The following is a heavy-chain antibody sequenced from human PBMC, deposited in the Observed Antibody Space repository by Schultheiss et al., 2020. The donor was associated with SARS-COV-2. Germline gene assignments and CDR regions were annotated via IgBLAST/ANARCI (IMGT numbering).Heavy chain of an antibody. CDR2: ISAYNGNT. J-gene: IGHJ5*02. V-gene: IGHV1-18*04. CDR3: AASRKTRIVVVPADMGGTFDP. CDR1: GYTFTGYY. D-gene: IGHD2-2*01. Sequence: ASVKVSCKASGYTFTGYYMHWVRQAPGQGLEWMGWISAYNGNTNYAQKLQGRVTMTTDTSTSTAYMELSSLRSEDTAVYYCAASRKTRIVVVPADMGGTFDPWGQGTLVTVSS.